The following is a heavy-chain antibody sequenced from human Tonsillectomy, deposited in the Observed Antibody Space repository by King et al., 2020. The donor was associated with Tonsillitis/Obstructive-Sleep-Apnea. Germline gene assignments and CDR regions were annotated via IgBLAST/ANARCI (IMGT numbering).Heavy chain of an antibody. CDR3: AHRASLLTARFDP. J-gene: IGHJ5*02. CDR2: IYLDGAK. Sequence: QFTLKESGPTLVKPTQTLTLTCTCSGFSLSTSGVSVSWIRQPPGKALEWLALIYLDGAKRYSPSLRSRLTITKDTSRNQVVLTMTNMDPVDTATYYCAHRASLLTARFDPWGQGTLVTVSS. V-gene: IGHV2-5*02. CDR1: GFSLSTSGVS. D-gene: IGHD4/OR15-4a*01.